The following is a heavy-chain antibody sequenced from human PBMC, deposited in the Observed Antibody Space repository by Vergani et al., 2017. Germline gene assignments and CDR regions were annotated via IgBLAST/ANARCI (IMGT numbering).Heavy chain of an antibody. J-gene: IGHJ4*02. CDR1: GFTFSSYA. Sequence: QVQLVESGGGVVQPGRSLRLSCAASGFTFSSYAMHWVRQAPGXGLEWVAVISYEGSNKYYADSVKGRFTISRDNSKNTLYLQMNSLRAEDTAVYYCAREEITMVRGVIIKRRYYFDYWGQGTLVTVSS. CDR3: AREEITMVRGVIIKRRYYFDY. V-gene: IGHV3-30*04. D-gene: IGHD3-10*01. CDR2: ISYEGSNK.